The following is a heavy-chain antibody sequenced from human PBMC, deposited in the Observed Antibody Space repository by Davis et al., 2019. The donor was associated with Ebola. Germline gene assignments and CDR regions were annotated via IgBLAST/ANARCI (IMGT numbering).Heavy chain of an antibody. V-gene: IGHV3-23*01. D-gene: IGHD7-27*01. CDR2: ITSRGDRT. CDR3: AREENGGLFDF. Sequence: GGSLRLSCTASGFIFSSSAMSWVRQAPGKGLEWVTGITSRGDRTYYADSVKGRFTISRDNSKNTLYLQMNSLRAEDAAVYYCAREENGGLFDFWGQGTLVTVSS. CDR1: GFIFSSSA. J-gene: IGHJ4*02.